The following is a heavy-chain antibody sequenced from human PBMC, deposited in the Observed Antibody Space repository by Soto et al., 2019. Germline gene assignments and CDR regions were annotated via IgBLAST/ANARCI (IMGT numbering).Heavy chain of an antibody. J-gene: IGHJ4*02. V-gene: IGHV4-31*03. CDR3: AGGGYSSSWPFDY. D-gene: IGHD6-13*01. Sequence: QVQLQESGPGLVKPSQTLSLTCTVSGDSISSGGYHWSWIRQHPGKGLEWIGYIYYSGDTYYNPSPKSRVXXSXDXXKNQFSLKLSSVTAADTAVYYCAGGGYSSSWPFDYWGQGTLVTVSS. CDR1: GDSISSGGYH. CDR2: IYYSGDT.